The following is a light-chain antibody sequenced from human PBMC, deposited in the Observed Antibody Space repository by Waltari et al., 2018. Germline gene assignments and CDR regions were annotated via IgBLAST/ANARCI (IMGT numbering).Light chain of an antibody. CDR3: QNHDRLPAT. CDR1: QSVGSY. V-gene: IGKV3-20*01. J-gene: IGKJ1*01. CDR2: AAS. Sequence: EVVLTQSPGTLSLSPGERATLSCRASQSVGSYIVWYQQKPRQAPRLLIYAASSRAPGIPDRFSSSGCGTDFILTISRRVPDDVAGYYCQNHDRLPATFGQGTKVEIK.